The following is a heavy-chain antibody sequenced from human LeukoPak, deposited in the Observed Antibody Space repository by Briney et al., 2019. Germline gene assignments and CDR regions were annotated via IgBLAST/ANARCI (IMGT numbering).Heavy chain of an antibody. Sequence: GGSLRLSCAASGFTFSSYWMHWVRQAPGKGLVWVSRINTDGSSTSYADSVKGRFTISRDNAKNTLYLQMNSLRAEDTAVYYCARADYGDYRLSYWGQGTLVTVSS. CDR3: ARADYGDYRLSY. CDR2: INTDGSST. D-gene: IGHD4-17*01. CDR1: GFTFSSYW. J-gene: IGHJ4*02. V-gene: IGHV3-74*01.